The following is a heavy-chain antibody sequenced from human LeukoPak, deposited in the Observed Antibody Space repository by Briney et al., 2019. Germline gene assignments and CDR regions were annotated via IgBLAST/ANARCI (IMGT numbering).Heavy chain of an antibody. CDR1: GFTFSSYG. J-gene: IGHJ4*02. Sequence: GGSLRLSCAACGFTFSSYGMHWVRQAPGKGLEWVALIRYDGSNKYYADSVKGRFTISRDNSKNTLYLQMNSLRADDTAVYYCAKDYYYDSSGYYDDDYWGQGTLVTVFS. V-gene: IGHV3-30*02. CDR2: IRYDGSNK. D-gene: IGHD3-22*01. CDR3: AKDYYYDSSGYYDDDY.